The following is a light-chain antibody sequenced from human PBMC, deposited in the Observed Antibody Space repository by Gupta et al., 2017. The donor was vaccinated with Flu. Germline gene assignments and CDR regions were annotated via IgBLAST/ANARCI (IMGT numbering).Light chain of an antibody. CDR1: SSNIGAGYD. J-gene: IGLJ3*02. Sequence: QSVLTQPPSVSGAPGQRVPISCTGSSSNIGAGYDVHWYQQLPGTAPKLLIYGNKNRPSGVPDRFPGSKSGTSASLAITGLQAEYEADDYCQSYDNYLNGVFGRGTKLTVL. CDR3: QSYDNYLNGV. V-gene: IGLV1-40*01. CDR2: GNK.